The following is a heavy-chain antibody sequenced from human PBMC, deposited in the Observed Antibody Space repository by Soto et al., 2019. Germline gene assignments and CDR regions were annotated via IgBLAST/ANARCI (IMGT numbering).Heavy chain of an antibody. CDR2: ISSTTNYI. V-gene: IGHV3-21*06. CDR3: ARESEDLTSNFDY. Sequence: GGSLRLACAASGVTFTRYSMNWVRQAPGKGLEWVSSISSTTNYIYYGDSMKGRFTISRDNAKNSLYLEMNSLRAEDTAVYYCARESEDLTSNFDYWGQGTLVTVSS. CDR1: GVTFTRYS. J-gene: IGHJ4*02.